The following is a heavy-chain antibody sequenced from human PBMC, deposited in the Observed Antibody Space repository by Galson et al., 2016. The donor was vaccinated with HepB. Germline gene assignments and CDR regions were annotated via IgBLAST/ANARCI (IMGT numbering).Heavy chain of an antibody. V-gene: IGHV4-39*01. CDR2: IYYSGTT. CDR3: ARQDRAGLVNF. CDR1: GGSISSSYYY. D-gene: IGHD6-19*01. Sequence: ETLSLTCTVSGGSISSSYYYWAWIRQPPGKGLEWIGSIYYSGTTHYNPSLQSRVTISVDTSKNQFSLRLTLVTAADTALYSCARQDRAGLVNFWGQGTMAAVSS. J-gene: IGHJ3*01.